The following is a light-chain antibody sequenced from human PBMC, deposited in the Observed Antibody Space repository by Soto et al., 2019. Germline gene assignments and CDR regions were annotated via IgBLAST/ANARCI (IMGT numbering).Light chain of an antibody. Sequence: EIVMTQYPASLSVSPGEGATSSCRALKRISSNLAWYQHNPGQAPRLLIFGESTRATGIPARFSGSGSGTEFTLTRSSLQSEDFAVYYCQQYNNWPYTFGQGARLEIK. CDR3: QQYNNWPYT. CDR1: KRISSN. V-gene: IGKV3-15*01. CDR2: GES. J-gene: IGKJ2*01.